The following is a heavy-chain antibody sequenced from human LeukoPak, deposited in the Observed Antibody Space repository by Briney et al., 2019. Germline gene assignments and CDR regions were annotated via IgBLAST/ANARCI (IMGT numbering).Heavy chain of an antibody. V-gene: IGHV1-69*05. CDR3: ARGDKNVEMAT. J-gene: IGHJ5*02. CDR1: GGTFSSYA. CDR2: IIPIFGTA. Sequence: SVKVSCKASGGTFSSYAISWVRQAPGQGLEWVGGIIPIFGTANYAQKFQGRVTITTDESTSKAYMELSSLRSEDTAVYYCARGDKNVEMATWGQGTLVTVSS. D-gene: IGHD5-24*01.